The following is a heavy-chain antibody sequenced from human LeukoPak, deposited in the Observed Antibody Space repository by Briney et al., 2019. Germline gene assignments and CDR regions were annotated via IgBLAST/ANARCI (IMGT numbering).Heavy chain of an antibody. CDR1: GGSFSGYY. V-gene: IGHV4-34*01. CDR3: ARVVPYRGYRPYYGMDV. CDR2: INHSGST. Sequence: SETLSLTCAVYGGSFSGYYWSWIRQPPGKGLEWIGEINHSGSTNYNPSLKSRVTISVDTSKNQFSLKLSSVTAADTAVYYCARVVPYRGYRPYYGMDVWGQGATVTVSS. J-gene: IGHJ6*02. D-gene: IGHD6-13*01.